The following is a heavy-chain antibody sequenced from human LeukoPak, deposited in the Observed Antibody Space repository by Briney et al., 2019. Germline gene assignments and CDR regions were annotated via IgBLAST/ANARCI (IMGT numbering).Heavy chain of an antibody. CDR3: AREAVAFDY. Sequence: PGRSLRLFCAASGFTFSSYGMHWVRQAPGKGLEWVAVISYDGSNKYYADSVKGRFTISRDNSKNTLYLQMNSLRAEDTAVYYCAREAVAFDYWGQGTLVTVSS. V-gene: IGHV3-30*19. J-gene: IGHJ4*02. CDR2: ISYDGSNK. D-gene: IGHD6-19*01. CDR1: GFTFSSYG.